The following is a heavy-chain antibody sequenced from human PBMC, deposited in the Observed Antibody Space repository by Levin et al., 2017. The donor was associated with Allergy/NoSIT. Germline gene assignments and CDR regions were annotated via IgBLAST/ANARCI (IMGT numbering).Heavy chain of an antibody. V-gene: IGHV3-74*01. D-gene: IGHD2-15*01. CDR1: GFTFSAYW. Sequence: GGSLRLSCAGSGFTFSAYWMHWVRQAPGTGLEWVSRINSVGTRRDYADSVKGRFTISRDNAKNTVYLQMDSLRAEDTAVYYCTRVIYCSDANCRGWFDPWGQGSLVTVSS. J-gene: IGHJ5*02. CDR2: INSVGTRR. CDR3: TRVIYCSDANCRGWFDP.